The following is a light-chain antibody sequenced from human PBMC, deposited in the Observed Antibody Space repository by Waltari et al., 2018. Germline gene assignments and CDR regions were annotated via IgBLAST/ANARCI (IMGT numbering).Light chain of an antibody. CDR1: QSVSSSD. Sequence: EIVLTQSPGTLSLSPGERATRSCRASQSVSSSDFAWYQQKPGQAPRLLIYGASSRATGIPDRFSGSGSGTDFTLTISRLEPEDFAVYYWQQYGSSPGTFGQGTKVEIK. V-gene: IGKV3-20*01. CDR2: GAS. J-gene: IGKJ1*01. CDR3: QQYGSSPGT.